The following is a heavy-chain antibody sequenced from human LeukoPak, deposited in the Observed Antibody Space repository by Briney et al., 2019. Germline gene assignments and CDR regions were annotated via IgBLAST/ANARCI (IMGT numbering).Heavy chain of an antibody. CDR2: ISASSTTV. Sequence: PGGSLRLSCAASGFTFSFYNMSWVRQAPGKGLEWLSYISASSTTVHYADSVKGRFTVSRDNAKTSLYLQINSLRAEDTAVYYCARTECSGDLSFDFWGRGTLVTVAS. CDR3: ARTECSGDLSFDF. CDR1: GFTFSFYN. D-gene: IGHD2-21*02. V-gene: IGHV3-48*01. J-gene: IGHJ4*02.